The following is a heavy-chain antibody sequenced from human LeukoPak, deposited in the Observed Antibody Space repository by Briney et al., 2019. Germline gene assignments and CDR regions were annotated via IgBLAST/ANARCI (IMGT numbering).Heavy chain of an antibody. CDR1: GGSVSSGSYY. J-gene: IGHJ3*02. CDR3: ARGYRGYSYAPDAFDI. V-gene: IGHV4-61*01. D-gene: IGHD5-18*01. CDR2: IYYSGST. Sequence: PSETLSLTCTVSGGSVSSGSYYWSWIRQPPGKGLEWIGYIYYSGSTNYNPSLKSRVTISVDTSKNQFSLKLSSVTAADTAVYYCARGYRGYSYAPDAFDIWGQGTMVTVSS.